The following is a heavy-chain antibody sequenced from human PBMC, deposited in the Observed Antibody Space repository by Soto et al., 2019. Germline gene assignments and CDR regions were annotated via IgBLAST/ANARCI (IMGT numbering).Heavy chain of an antibody. V-gene: IGHV4-59*08. D-gene: IGHD3-16*01. CDR1: VDSISSYY. CDR2: IYYSGST. J-gene: IGHJ4*02. Sequence: SETLSLTCSVSVDSISSYYLSWIRQPPGKGLEWIGYIYYSGSTNYNPSLKSRVTISVDTSKNQFSLKLSSVTAADTAVYYCARARYATDFDYWGQGTLVTVSS. CDR3: ARARYATDFDY.